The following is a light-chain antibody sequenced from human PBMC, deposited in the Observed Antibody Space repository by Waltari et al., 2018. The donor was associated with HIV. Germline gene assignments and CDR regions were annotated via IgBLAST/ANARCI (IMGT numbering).Light chain of an antibody. CDR3: SSYTSSSSLLV. Sequence: QSALTQPASVSGSPGQPITISCTGTSSDVGGYNYVLWYQHNPVKAPKLMIYDVSMRPSGVSTRFSSSKSGTTASLTISGLQAEDEADYYCSSYTSSSSLLVFGGGTKLTVL. CDR1: SSDVGGYNY. J-gene: IGLJ3*02. V-gene: IGLV2-14*03. CDR2: DVS.